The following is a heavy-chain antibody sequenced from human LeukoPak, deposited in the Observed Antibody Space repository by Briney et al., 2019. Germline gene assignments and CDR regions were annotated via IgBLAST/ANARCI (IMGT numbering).Heavy chain of an antibody. D-gene: IGHD3-22*01. V-gene: IGHV1-69*13. CDR1: GGTFSGNT. Sequence: SVKVSCKASGGTFSGNTISWVRQAPGQGLECMGGIIPIFGTANYAQKFQGRVTITADESTSTAYMELSSLRYEDTAVYYCARAMNSWFLLDLDYWGQGNLVTVSS. CDR3: ARAMNSWFLLDLDY. CDR2: IIPIFGTA. J-gene: IGHJ4*02.